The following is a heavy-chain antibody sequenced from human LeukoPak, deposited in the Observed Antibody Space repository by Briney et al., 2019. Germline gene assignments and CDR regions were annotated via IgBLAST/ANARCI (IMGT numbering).Heavy chain of an antibody. V-gene: IGHV4-59*01. CDR1: GGSISSYY. CDR3: ARSRLVGATADY. Sequence: SETLSLTCTVSGGSISSYYWSWIRQPAGKGLEWIGYIYYSGSTNYNPSLKSRVTISVDTSKNQFSLKLSSVTAADTAVYYCARSRLVGATADYWGQGTLVTVSS. CDR2: IYYSGST. J-gene: IGHJ4*02. D-gene: IGHD1-26*01.